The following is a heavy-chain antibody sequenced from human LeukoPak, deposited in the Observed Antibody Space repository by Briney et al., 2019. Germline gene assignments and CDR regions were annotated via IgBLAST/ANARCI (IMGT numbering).Heavy chain of an antibody. CDR2: INPNSGGT. J-gene: IGHJ4*02. CDR1: GYTFTGYY. D-gene: IGHD6-13*01. CDR3: ARGAGQQLVLDYFDY. V-gene: IGHV1-2*02. Sequence: ASVKVSCKASGYTFTGYYMHWVRQAPGQGLEWMGWINPNSGGTNYAQKFQGRVTMTRDTSISTAYMELSRLRSDDTAVYYCARGAGQQLVLDYFDYWGQGTLVTVSS.